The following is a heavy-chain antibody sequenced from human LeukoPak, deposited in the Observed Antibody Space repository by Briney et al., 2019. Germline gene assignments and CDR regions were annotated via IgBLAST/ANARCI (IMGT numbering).Heavy chain of an antibody. J-gene: IGHJ5*02. CDR2: ISSSSSTI. Sequence: PGGSLRLSCAASGFTFSSYSMNWVRQAPGKGLEWVSYISSSSSTIYYADSVKGRFTISRDNAKNSLYLQMNSLRAEDTAVYYCARPWGYCSSTSCPNDHWGQGTLVTVSS. V-gene: IGHV3-48*01. CDR3: ARPWGYCSSTSCPNDH. CDR1: GFTFSSYS. D-gene: IGHD2-2*01.